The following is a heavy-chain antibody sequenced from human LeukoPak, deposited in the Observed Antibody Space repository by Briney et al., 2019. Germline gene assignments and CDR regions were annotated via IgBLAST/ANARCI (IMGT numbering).Heavy chain of an antibody. J-gene: IGHJ6*02. CDR1: GFTFSGYS. CDR2: IWFDGKNQ. D-gene: IGHD2-8*01. V-gene: IGHV3-33*08. CDR3: ARDRHCVNGVCHSPAGMDV. Sequence: GGSLRLSCAASGFTFSGYSMHWVRQAPGKGLEWVADIWFDGKNQHFADSVRGRFAISRDNSKNTVYLQINSLRAEDTAVYYCARDRHCVNGVCHSPAGMDVWGQGTTVTVSS.